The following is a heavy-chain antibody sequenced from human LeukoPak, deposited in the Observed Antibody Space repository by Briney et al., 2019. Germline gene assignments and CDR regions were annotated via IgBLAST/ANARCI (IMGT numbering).Heavy chain of an antibody. CDR3: ARGGSGWPIDY. Sequence: PGGSLRLSCAASGFTFSSYSMNWVRQAPGKGLEWVSSISSSSSYIYYADSVKGRFTISRDNTKNSLYLQMNSLRAEDTAVYYCARGGSGWPIDYWGQGTLVTVSS. J-gene: IGHJ4*02. V-gene: IGHV3-21*01. CDR2: ISSSSSYI. D-gene: IGHD6-19*01. CDR1: GFTFSSYS.